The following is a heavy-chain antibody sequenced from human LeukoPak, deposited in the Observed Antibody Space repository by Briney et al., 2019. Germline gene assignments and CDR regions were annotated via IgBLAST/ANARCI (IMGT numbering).Heavy chain of an antibody. D-gene: IGHD2-2*01. V-gene: IGHV3-7*01. Sequence: GGSLRLSCAVSGFTFSDYWVTWVRQPPGKGLEFVANINQDGSVKNYVGSVKGRFTISRDNAKNSLYLQMSSLRVDDTAIYYCARDPGFSSFDYWGQGALVTVSS. CDR3: ARDPGFSSFDY. J-gene: IGHJ4*02. CDR2: INQDGSVK. CDR1: GFTFSDYW.